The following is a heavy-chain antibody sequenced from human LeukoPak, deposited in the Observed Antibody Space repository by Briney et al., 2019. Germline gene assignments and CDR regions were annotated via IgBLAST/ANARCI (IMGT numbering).Heavy chain of an antibody. D-gene: IGHD6-13*01. V-gene: IGHV3-30*02. CDR3: ARTPRIAVASSFGY. Sequence: GGSLRLSCAASAFTFSNYGMHWVRQAPGKGLEWVAFIRYDGITKYYADSVKGRFTISRDNSKNTLYLQMSSLRAEDTAVYYCARTPRIAVASSFGYWGQGTLVTVSS. J-gene: IGHJ4*02. CDR1: AFTFSNYG. CDR2: IRYDGITK.